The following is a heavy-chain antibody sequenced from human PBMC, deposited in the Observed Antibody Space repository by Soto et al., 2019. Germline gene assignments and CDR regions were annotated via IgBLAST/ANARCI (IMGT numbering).Heavy chain of an antibody. D-gene: IGHD4-17*01. CDR2: IYHSGST. Sequence: SETLSLTCAVSGYSISSGYYWGWIRQTPGKGLEWIASIYHSGSTYYNPSLKSRVTISVDTSKNQFSLKLTTVTAADTAVYYCARGAATVTPGWFDPWGQGIMVTVSS. CDR1: GYSISSGYY. CDR3: ARGAATVTPGWFDP. J-gene: IGHJ5*02. V-gene: IGHV4-38-2*01.